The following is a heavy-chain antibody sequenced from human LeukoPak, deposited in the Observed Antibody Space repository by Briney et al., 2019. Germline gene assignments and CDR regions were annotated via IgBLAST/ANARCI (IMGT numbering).Heavy chain of an antibody. Sequence: GGSLRLSCAASGFTFSSYGMHWVRQAPGKGLEWVAVISYDGSNKYYADSVKGRFTISRDNSKNTLYLQMNSLRAEDTAVYYCAKGPAYQLLDCWGQGTLVTVSS. D-gene: IGHD2-2*01. CDR1: GFTFSSYG. J-gene: IGHJ4*02. CDR3: AKGPAYQLLDC. V-gene: IGHV3-30*18. CDR2: ISYDGSNK.